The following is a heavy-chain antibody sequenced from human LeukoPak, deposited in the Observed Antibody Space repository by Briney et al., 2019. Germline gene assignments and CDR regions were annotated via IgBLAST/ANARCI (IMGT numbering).Heavy chain of an antibody. CDR2: ISWNSGSI. V-gene: IGHV3-9*01. Sequence: PGGSLRLSCAASGFTFDDYAMHWVRQAPGKGLEWVSGISWNSGSIGYADSEKGRFTISRDNAKNSLYLQMNSLRAEDTALYYCAKDSRSQRYFDYWGQGTLVTVSS. J-gene: IGHJ4*02. CDR3: AKDSRSQRYFDY. CDR1: GFTFDDYA. D-gene: IGHD3-10*01.